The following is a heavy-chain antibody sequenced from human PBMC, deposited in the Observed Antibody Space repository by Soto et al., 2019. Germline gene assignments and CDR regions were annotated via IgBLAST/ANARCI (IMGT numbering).Heavy chain of an antibody. J-gene: IGHJ2*01. Sequence: ESGGGLVKPGGSLRLSCAASGFTFSSYSMNWVRQAPGKGLEWVSSISSSSRYIYYADSVKGRFTISRDNAKNSLYLQMNSPRAEDTAVYSCARDQVAGTRYFDLWGRGTLVTVSS. CDR1: GFTFSSYS. CDR2: ISSSSRYI. V-gene: IGHV3-21*01. D-gene: IGHD6-19*01. CDR3: ARDQVAGTRYFDL.